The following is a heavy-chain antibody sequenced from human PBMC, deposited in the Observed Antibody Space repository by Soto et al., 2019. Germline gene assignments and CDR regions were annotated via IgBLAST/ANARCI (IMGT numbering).Heavy chain of an antibody. CDR2: MNPNSGNT. D-gene: IGHD3-3*01. Sequence: GASVKVSCKASGYTFTSYDINWVRQATGQGLEWMGWMNPNSGNTGYAQKFQGRVTMTRNTSTSTAYMELSSLRSEDTAAYYCARDLTIFGPIDYWGQGPLVTV. V-gene: IGHV1-8*01. J-gene: IGHJ4*02. CDR1: GYTFTSYD. CDR3: ARDLTIFGPIDY.